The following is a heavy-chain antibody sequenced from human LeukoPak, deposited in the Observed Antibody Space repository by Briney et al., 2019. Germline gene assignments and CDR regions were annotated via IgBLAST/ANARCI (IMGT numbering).Heavy chain of an antibody. Sequence: SETLSLTCTVSGGSISSGSYYWSWIRQPAGKGLEWIGRIYTSGSTNYNPSPKSRVTISVDTSKNQFSLKLSSVTAADTAVYYCAGGRSSSWHGDAFDIWGQGTMVTVSS. J-gene: IGHJ3*02. V-gene: IGHV4-61*02. CDR3: AGGRSSSWHGDAFDI. D-gene: IGHD6-13*01. CDR1: GGSISSGSYY. CDR2: IYTSGST.